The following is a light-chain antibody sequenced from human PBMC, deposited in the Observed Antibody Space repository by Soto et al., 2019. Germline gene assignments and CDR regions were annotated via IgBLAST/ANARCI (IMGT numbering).Light chain of an antibody. CDR2: LGS. CDR1: QSLLHSNGYNY. J-gene: IGKJ1*01. Sequence: DIVMTQSPLYLPVTPGEPASISCRSSQSLLHSNGYNYLDWYLQKPGQSPQLLIYLGSNRASGVPERFSGSGSGTDFTLKISRVEAEDVGVYYCLQALQTPWTFGQGTKVELK. V-gene: IGKV2-28*01. CDR3: LQALQTPWT.